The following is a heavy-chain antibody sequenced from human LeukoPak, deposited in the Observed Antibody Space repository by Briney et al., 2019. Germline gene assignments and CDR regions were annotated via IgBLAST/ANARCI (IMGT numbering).Heavy chain of an antibody. CDR3: AREIYGSGSDY. V-gene: IGHV4-38-2*02. J-gene: IGHJ4*02. D-gene: IGHD3-10*01. CDR1: GYSISSGYY. Sequence: SETLSLTCTVSGYSISSGYYWGWIRQPPGKGLEWIGSIYHSGSTYYNPSLKSRVTISVDTSKNQFSLKLSSVTAADTAVYYCAREIYGSGSDYWGQGTLVTVSS. CDR2: IYHSGST.